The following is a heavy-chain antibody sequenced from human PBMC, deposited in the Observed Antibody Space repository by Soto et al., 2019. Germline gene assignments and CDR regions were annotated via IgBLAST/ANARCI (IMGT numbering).Heavy chain of an antibody. V-gene: IGHV3-30-3*01. CDR1: GFTFNYYP. CDR3: ARLTGPLVAVLYIFPLDGREAMSDVDV. D-gene: IGHD6-19*01. Sequence: QMQLVESGGGVVQPGGSLRLSCAASGFTFNYYPMHWVRQAPGKGLVWVAVVSFDGSKKYYVDSVKGRFTISKDNSKNTLYLQMNSLRREDTSVYYCARLTGPLVAVLYIFPLDGREAMSDVDVWGQGTTVTVSS. J-gene: IGHJ6*02. CDR2: VSFDGSKK.